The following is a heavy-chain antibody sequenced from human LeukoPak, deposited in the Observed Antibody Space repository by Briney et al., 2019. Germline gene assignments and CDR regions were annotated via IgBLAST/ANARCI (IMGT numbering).Heavy chain of an antibody. CDR2: IYYSGST. CDR3: ARGGRYDSSGYNFDY. CDR1: GGSISSYY. V-gene: IGHV4-59*01. Sequence: PSETLSLTCTVSGGSISSYYWSWIRQPPGKGLEWIGNIYYSGSTNYNPSLKSRVTISVDTSKNQFSLKLSSVTAADTAVYYCARGGRYDSSGYNFDYWGQGTLVTVSS. J-gene: IGHJ4*02. D-gene: IGHD3-22*01.